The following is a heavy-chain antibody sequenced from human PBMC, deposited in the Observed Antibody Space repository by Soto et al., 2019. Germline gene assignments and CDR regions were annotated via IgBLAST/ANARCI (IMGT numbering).Heavy chain of an antibody. CDR2: IIPILGIA. Sequence: QVQLVQSGAEVKKPGSSVKVSCKASGGTFSSYTISWVRQAPGQGLEWMGRIIPILGIANYAQKFQGRVTITADKYTSTAYMELSSLRSEDTAVYYCARSRWLLLQAAFDIWGQGTMVTVSS. V-gene: IGHV1-69*02. J-gene: IGHJ3*02. D-gene: IGHD3-3*01. CDR3: ARSRWLLLQAAFDI. CDR1: GGTFSSYT.